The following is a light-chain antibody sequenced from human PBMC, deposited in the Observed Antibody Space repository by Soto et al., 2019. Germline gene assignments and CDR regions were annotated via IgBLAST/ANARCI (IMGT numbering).Light chain of an antibody. CDR1: SGVGGSFSL. J-gene: IGLJ1*01. V-gene: IGLV2-23*01. Sequence: QSVLAQPASVSGSPGQSITISCTGTSGVGGSFSLVSWYQQHPGKAPKVMISEGHRRPSGVPHRFSGSTSVNSASLTISGLQADDEADYYCCLYIWATTYVFATGTNATVL. CDR3: CLYIWATTYV. CDR2: EGH.